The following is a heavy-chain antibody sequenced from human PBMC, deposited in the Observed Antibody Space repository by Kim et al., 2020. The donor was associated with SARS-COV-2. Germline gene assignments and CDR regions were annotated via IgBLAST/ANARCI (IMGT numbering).Heavy chain of an antibody. J-gene: IGHJ4*01. CDR2: ISGSGAHT. V-gene: IGHV3-23*01. Sequence: GGSLRLSCAASGFTFSDYAMSWVRQAPGKGLNWVAGISGSGAHTYYTDSVTGRFTISRDNSKSTLYLEMVSLRAEDTAVYYCAKHYGSGSGTDYFDYWG. CDR1: GFTFSDYA. D-gene: IGHD3-10*01. CDR3: AKHYGSGSGTDYFDY.